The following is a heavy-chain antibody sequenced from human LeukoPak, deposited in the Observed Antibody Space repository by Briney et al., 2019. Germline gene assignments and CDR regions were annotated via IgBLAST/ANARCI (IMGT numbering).Heavy chain of an antibody. Sequence: ETLSLTCTVSGGSISSSSYYWGWVRQAPGKGLEWVSVIYSDGSTYYADSVKGRFTISRDNSKNTLDLQMTGLRAEDTAVYYCARERGRGRDSPWFDYWGQGALVTVSS. CDR2: IYSDGST. CDR3: ARERGRGRDSPWFDY. CDR1: GGSISSSSYY. D-gene: IGHD1-26*01. J-gene: IGHJ4*02. V-gene: IGHV3-53*01.